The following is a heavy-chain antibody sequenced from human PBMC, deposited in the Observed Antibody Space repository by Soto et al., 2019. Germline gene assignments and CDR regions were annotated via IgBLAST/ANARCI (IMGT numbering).Heavy chain of an antibody. CDR3: AKSEVLEI. CDR2: VYPCDAET. CDR1: GYNFSSQW. V-gene: IGHV5-51*01. Sequence: GESLKISCKASGYNFSSQWIAWVRQKPGKGLECLGIVYPCDAETRYSPSFLGQVSMCAYKCIPTAYLQWSSLKASDSAIYYCAKSEVLEIWGQRTMVTVSS. J-gene: IGHJ3*02.